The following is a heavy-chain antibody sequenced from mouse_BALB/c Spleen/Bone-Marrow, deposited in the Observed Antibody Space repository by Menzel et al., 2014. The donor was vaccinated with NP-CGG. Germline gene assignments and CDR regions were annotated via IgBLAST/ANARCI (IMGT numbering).Heavy chain of an antibody. CDR1: GYTFTSYV. Sequence: LGESGPDLVKPGASAKMSCKASGYTFTSYVMHWVKQKPGQGLEWIGYINPYNDGTKYNEKFKGRATLTSDKSSSTAYMELSSLTSEDSAVYYWARGGRYDGAWFAYWGQGTLVTVSA. CDR3: ARGGRYDGAWFAY. V-gene: IGHV1-14*01. CDR2: INPYNDGT. J-gene: IGHJ3*01. D-gene: IGHD2-14*01.